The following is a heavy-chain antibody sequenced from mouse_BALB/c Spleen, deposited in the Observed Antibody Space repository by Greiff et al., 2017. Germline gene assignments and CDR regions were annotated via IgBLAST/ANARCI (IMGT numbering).Heavy chain of an antibody. CDR3: ARRGGNYDAMDY. J-gene: IGHJ4*01. CDR2: IYPGDGDT. D-gene: IGHD2-1*01. Sequence: VQLVESGAELARPGASVKLSCKASGYTFTSYWMQWVKQRPGQGLEWIGAIYPGDGDTRYTQKFKGKATLTADKSSSTAYMQLSSLASEDSAVYYCARRGGNYDAMDYGGQGTSVTVSS. CDR1: GYTFTSYW. V-gene: IGHV1-87*01.